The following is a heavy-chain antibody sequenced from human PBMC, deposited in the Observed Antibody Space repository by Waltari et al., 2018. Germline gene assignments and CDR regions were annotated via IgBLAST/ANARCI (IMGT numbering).Heavy chain of an antibody. D-gene: IGHD3-3*01. J-gene: IGHJ4*02. CDR2: ISRNDDVT. Sequence: QVRLVESGGGLVKTGGSLRLSCAASGFTVSDFYMSWLRQAPGKGLEWISYISRNDDVTHYADSVRGRFTISRDNAKNSLYLQMNSLTVDDTAVYYCARVLEHIYDFWSGYSYYMDYWGQGMLVTVSS. CDR1: GFTVSDFY. CDR3: ARVLEHIYDFWSGYSYYMDY. V-gene: IGHV3-11*01.